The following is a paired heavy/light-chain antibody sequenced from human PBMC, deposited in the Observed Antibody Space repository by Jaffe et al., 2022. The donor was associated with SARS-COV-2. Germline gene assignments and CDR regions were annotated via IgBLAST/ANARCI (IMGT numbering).Heavy chain of an antibody. J-gene: IGHJ4*02. CDR1: GLVIRNYW. D-gene: IGHD1-26*01. V-gene: IGHV3-7*01. Sequence: EVQLVESGGGLVQPGGSLRLSCAASGLVIRNYWMSWVRQAPGKGLEWVANIKEDGSDKYYVDSVKGRFTISRDNSRNLLYLQMSRLRVEDTAVYYCARDKPYGSYDYWGQGTLVTVSS. CDR2: IKEDGSDK. CDR3: ARDKPYGSYDY.
Light chain of an antibody. J-gene: IGKJ5*01. V-gene: IGKV4-1*01. Sequence: DIVVTQSPDSLAVSLGERATINCKSSQRIFYTSNNKNQLAWYQQKPGQPPKLLIYGASTREYGVPDRFSGSGAGTDFTLTISRLQAEDVAVYYCQQYYGTPHFGQGTRLEIK. CDR3: QQYYGTPH. CDR2: GAS. CDR1: QRIFYTSNNKNQ.